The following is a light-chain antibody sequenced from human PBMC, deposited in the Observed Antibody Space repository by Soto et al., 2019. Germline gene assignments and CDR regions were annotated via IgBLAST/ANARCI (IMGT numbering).Light chain of an antibody. J-gene: IGKJ2*01. CDR1: QSVGSN. CDR3: QQYGSSPYT. Sequence: EIVLTQSPGTLSLSPGERATLPCRASQSVGSNLAWYQQRPGQAPRLLIPGASTRATGIPDRFSGSGSGTDFTLTISRREPEDFAVYYCQQYGSSPYTFGQGTNLEIK. V-gene: IGKV3-20*01. CDR2: GAS.